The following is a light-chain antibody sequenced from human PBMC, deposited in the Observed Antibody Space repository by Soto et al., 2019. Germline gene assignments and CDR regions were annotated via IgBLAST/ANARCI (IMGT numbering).Light chain of an antibody. Sequence: ETVLTQSPGTLSLSPGERATLSCRASQSINSNYLAWYQQKPGQAPRLLIHGTSSRATGIPDRFSGSGSGTDFTLTISRLEPEDFAVYYCQQFGASPTMYTFGQGTKLEIK. J-gene: IGKJ2*01. CDR2: GTS. CDR3: QQFGASPTMYT. CDR1: QSINSNY. V-gene: IGKV3-20*01.